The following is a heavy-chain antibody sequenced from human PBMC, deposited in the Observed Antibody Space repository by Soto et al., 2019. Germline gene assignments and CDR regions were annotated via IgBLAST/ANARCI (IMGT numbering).Heavy chain of an antibody. CDR2: FDPEDGET. J-gene: IGHJ4*01. V-gene: IGHV1-24*01. D-gene: IGHD3-22*01. CDR3: ATGHGYYYDSSGYYYRQKVPSD. CDR1: GYTLTELS. Sequence: ASVKVSCKVSGYTLTELSMHWVRQAPGKGLEWMGGFDPEDGETIYAQKFQGRVTMTEDTSTDTAYMELSSLRSEDTAVYYCATGHGYYYDSSGYYYRQKVPSDWGHGTLVTVSS.